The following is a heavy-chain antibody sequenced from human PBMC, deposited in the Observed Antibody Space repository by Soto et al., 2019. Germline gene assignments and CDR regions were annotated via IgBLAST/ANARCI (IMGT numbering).Heavy chain of an antibody. CDR2: IYWDDDK. CDR1: GFSLTTYGVG. CDR3: AHRLTLNSDWNYGRFDY. V-gene: IGHV2-5*02. Sequence: QITLKESGPTLVKPTQTLTLTCTFSGFSLTTYGVGVGWVRQPPEKALEWLALIYWDDDKRYSPSLQTRLTITKDTSKTHVVLTMTNMDPVDTATYYCAHRLTLNSDWNYGRFDYWGQGTLVTVSS. J-gene: IGHJ4*02. D-gene: IGHD1-7*01.